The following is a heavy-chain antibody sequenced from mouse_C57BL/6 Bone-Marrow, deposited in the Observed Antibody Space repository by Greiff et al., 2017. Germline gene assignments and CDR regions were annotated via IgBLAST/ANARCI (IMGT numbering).Heavy chain of an antibody. J-gene: IGHJ3*01. CDR2: IRYDGSN. CDR1: GFSITSGYY. Sequence: EVKLLESGPGLVKPSQSLSLTCSVTGFSITSGYYWNWIRQFPGNKLEWMGYIRYDGSNNYNSSIKNRIPITRDTSKNKFFLKLNAVTTEDTATYYCARNRRFAYWGQGTLVTVSA. V-gene: IGHV3-6*01. CDR3: ARNRRFAY.